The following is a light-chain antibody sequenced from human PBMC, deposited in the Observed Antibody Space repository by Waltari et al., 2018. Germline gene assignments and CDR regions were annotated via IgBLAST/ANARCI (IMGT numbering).Light chain of an antibody. CDR2: YVS. V-gene: IGLV2-11*01. J-gene: IGLJ3*02. Sequence: QSALTQPRSVSGSPGQSVTISCPGTPSDVGGYAFVSWYQQHPGKAPKLIIYYVSQRPSGVPDRFSGSKSGNTASLTITGLRDDDEAEYFCCSHGGFDTFWVFGGGTKVIVL. CDR3: CSHGGFDTFWV. CDR1: PSDVGGYAF.